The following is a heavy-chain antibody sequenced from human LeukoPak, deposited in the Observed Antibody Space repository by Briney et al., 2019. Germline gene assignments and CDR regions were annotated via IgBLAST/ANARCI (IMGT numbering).Heavy chain of an antibody. V-gene: IGHV1-69*06. Sequence: ASVKVSCKASGGTFSSYAISWVRQAPGQGLEWMGGIIPIFGTANYAQKFQGRVTITADKSTSTAYMELSSLRSEDTAVYYCARQGVIAVAGTYYFDYWGQGTLVTVSS. CDR2: IIPIFGTA. D-gene: IGHD6-19*01. CDR1: GGTFSSYA. J-gene: IGHJ4*02. CDR3: ARQGVIAVAGTYYFDY.